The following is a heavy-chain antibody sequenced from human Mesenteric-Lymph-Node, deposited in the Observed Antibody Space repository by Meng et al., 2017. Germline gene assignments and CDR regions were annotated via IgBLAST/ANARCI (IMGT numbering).Heavy chain of an antibody. CDR1: GGSITNYY. Sequence: SETLSLTCTVSGGSITNYYWNWIRQSPGKGLQWIGYIYYSGSTNYNPSLKSRVTMSVDTSKNQFSLKLSSVTAEDTAVYYCARASGGGPYCSSGGCYGVLWFDPWGQGTLVTVSS. CDR3: ARASGGGPYCSSGGCYGVLWFDP. J-gene: IGHJ5*02. V-gene: IGHV4-59*01. CDR2: IYYSGST. D-gene: IGHD2-15*01.